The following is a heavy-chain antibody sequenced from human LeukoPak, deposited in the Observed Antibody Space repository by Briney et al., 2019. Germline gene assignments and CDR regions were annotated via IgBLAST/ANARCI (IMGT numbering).Heavy chain of an antibody. J-gene: IGHJ4*02. CDR3: ATTKNYYDSSGYYYGY. Sequence: SETLSLTCTVSGGSISSYYWSWIRQPPGKGLEWIGYIYYSGSTNYNPSLKSRVTISVDRSKDQFSLKLSSVTAADTAVYYCATTKNYYDSSGYYYGYWGQGTLVTVSS. CDR2: IYYSGST. CDR1: GGSISSYY. D-gene: IGHD3-22*01. V-gene: IGHV4-59*12.